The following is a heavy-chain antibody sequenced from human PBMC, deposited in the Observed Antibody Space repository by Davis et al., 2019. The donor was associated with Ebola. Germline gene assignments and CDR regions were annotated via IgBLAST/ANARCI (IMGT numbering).Heavy chain of an antibody. D-gene: IGHD3-3*01. CDR1: GGSISSVSYY. CDR2: IYYIGST. J-gene: IGHJ4*02. CDR3: ARLDFWSGYNLDY. Sequence: SETLSLTCTVSGGSISSVSYYWGWIRQPPGKGLEWIGSIYYIGSTYYNPSLKSRVTISVDTSKNQFSLKLSSVTAADTAVYHCARLDFWSGYNLDYWGQGTLVTVSS. V-gene: IGHV4-39*01.